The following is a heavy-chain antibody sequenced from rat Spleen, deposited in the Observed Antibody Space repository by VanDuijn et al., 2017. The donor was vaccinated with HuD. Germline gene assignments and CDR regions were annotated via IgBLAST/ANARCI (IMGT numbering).Heavy chain of an antibody. D-gene: IGHD1-12*03. J-gene: IGHJ2*01. V-gene: IGHV3-3*01. CDR1: AYSIISSYR. CDR3: TRGYAHY. CDR2: IDRAGSA. Sequence: EVQLQESGPGLVKPSQSLSLTCSVTAYSIISSYRWNWIRKFPGNKLEWLGYIDRAGSAHYNPTLKSRISITRDTSKNRFFLRVNSVTTEDTATYYCTRGYAHYWGQGVMVTVSS.